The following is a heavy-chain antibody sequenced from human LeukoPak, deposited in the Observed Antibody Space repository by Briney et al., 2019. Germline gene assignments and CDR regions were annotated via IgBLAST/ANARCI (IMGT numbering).Heavy chain of an antibody. D-gene: IGHD6-19*01. Sequence: ASVKVSCKASGYTFTSYDINWVRQAPGQGLEWMGWMNPNSGNTGYAQKFQGRVTVTRNTSISTAYMELSSLRSEDTAVYYCARGQAQWLGGGYYFDYWGQGTLVTVSS. CDR3: ARGQAQWLGGGYYFDY. CDR1: GYTFTSYD. J-gene: IGHJ4*02. CDR2: MNPNSGNT. V-gene: IGHV1-8*01.